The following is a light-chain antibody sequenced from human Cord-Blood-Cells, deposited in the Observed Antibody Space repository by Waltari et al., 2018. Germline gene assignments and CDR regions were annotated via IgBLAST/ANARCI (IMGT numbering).Light chain of an antibody. CDR2: DAS. CDR3: QQYNSYPWT. V-gene: IGKV1-5*01. CDR1: QSISSW. Sequence: DIQMTQSPSTLSASVGDRVNITCRASQSISSWLAWYQQKPGKAPKLLIYDASSLESGVPSRCSGSGSGTEFTLTISSLQPDDFATYYCQQYNSYPWTFGQGTKVEIK. J-gene: IGKJ1*01.